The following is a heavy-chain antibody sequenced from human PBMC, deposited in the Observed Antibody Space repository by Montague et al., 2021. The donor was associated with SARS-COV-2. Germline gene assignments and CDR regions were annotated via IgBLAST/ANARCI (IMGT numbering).Heavy chain of an antibody. V-gene: IGHV3-23*03. J-gene: IGHJ3*02. D-gene: IGHD1-26*01. Sequence: SLRLSCAASEFAFSSYAMSWVRQAPGKGLEWVSAIYSGGSSTFYADSVKGRFTISRDNSKNTLYLRMNSLRAEDTAVYYCAKSAWGVTDAFDIWGQGTMVTVSS. CDR3: AKSAWGVTDAFDI. CDR2: IYSGGSST. CDR1: EFAFSSYA.